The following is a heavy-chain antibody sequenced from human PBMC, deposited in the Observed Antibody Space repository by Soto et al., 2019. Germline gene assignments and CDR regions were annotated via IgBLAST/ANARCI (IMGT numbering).Heavy chain of an antibody. V-gene: IGHV1-18*01. D-gene: IGHD6-19*01. CDR1: GYTFTSYG. CDR3: ARDPRIAVAGNPSYYYYCCMDV. CDR2: ISAYNGNT. Sequence: QVQLLQSGAEVKKPGASVKVSCKASGYTFTSYGISWVRQAPGQGLEWMGWISAYNGNTNYAQKLQGRVTMTTDTSTSTAYMGRRSLRSDDTAVYYCARDPRIAVAGNPSYYYYCCMDVWGQGTTVTVSS. J-gene: IGHJ6*01.